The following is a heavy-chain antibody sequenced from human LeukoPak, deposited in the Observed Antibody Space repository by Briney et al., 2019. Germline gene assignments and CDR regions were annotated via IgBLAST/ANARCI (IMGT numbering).Heavy chain of an antibody. J-gene: IGHJ3*02. CDR3: ARDPSGSYYARANAFDI. Sequence: KPSETLSLTCTVSGGSVSSGSYYWSWIRQPPGKGLEWIGYIYYSGSTNYNPSLKSRVTISVDTSNNQFSLKLSSVTAADTAVYYCARDPSGSYYARANAFDIWGQGTMVTVSS. CDR1: GGSVSSGSYY. D-gene: IGHD1-26*01. V-gene: IGHV4-61*01. CDR2: IYYSGST.